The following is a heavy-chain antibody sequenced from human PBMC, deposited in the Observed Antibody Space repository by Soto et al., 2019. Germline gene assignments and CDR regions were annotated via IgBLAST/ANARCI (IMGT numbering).Heavy chain of an antibody. CDR2: IYYSGST. Sequence: SETLSLTCTVSVGSISSYYWSWIRQPPGKGLEWIGYIYYSGSTNYNPSLKSRVTISVDTSKNQFSLKLSSVTAADTAVYYCARDLVQLGENAFDIWGQGTMVTVSS. V-gene: IGHV4-59*01. CDR1: VGSISSYY. CDR3: ARDLVQLGENAFDI. J-gene: IGHJ3*02. D-gene: IGHD6-13*01.